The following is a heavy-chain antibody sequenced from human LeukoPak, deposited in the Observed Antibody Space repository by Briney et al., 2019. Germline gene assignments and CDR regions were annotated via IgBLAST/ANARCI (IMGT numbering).Heavy chain of an antibody. J-gene: IGHJ3*02. CDR2: IYYSGST. V-gene: IGHV4-31*03. CDR3: ARGRATTSHAFDI. Sequence: SETLSLTCTVSGGSISSGGYYWSWIRQHPGKGLEWIGYIYYSGSTYYNPSLKSRVTISVDTSKNQFSLKLSSVTAADTAVYYCARGRATTSHAFDIWGQGTMVTVSS. D-gene: IGHD1-26*01. CDR1: GGSISSGGYY.